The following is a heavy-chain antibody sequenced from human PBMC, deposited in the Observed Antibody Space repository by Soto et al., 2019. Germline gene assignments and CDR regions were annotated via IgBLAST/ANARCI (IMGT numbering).Heavy chain of an antibody. V-gene: IGHV3-30-3*01. Sequence: WGSLRLSCTASGSTFPNYPIHFCRHSPYKGLEWVAVISHDGVTKNSADSVKGRFTISRDNSRNTLYLQMNSLRIEDTAMYYCVRGGYSSSWERLDPWGQGTLVTVSS. CDR3: VRGGYSSSWERLDP. J-gene: IGHJ5*02. CDR1: GSTFPNYP. D-gene: IGHD4-4*01. CDR2: ISHDGVTK.